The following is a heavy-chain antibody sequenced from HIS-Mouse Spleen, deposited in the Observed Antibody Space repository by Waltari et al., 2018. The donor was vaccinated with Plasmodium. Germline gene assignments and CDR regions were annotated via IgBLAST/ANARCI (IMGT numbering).Heavy chain of an antibody. D-gene: IGHD6-6*01. Sequence: QVTLRESGPALVKPTQTLTLTCPFSGFSLSTSGMCVTCIRQPPGKALEWLARIDWDDDKYYSTSLKTRLTISKDTSKNQVVLTMTNMDPVDTATYYCARTTYSSSSAKYYYYGMDVWGQGTTVTVSS. CDR1: GFSLSTSGMC. V-gene: IGHV2-70*15. CDR2: IDWDDDK. CDR3: ARTTYSSSSAKYYYYGMDV. J-gene: IGHJ6*02.